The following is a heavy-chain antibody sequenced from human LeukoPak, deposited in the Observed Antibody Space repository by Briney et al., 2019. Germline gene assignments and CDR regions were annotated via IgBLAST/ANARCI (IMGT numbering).Heavy chain of an antibody. D-gene: IGHD4-17*01. CDR3: ARGGYVYGDYRQDY. Sequence: ASVKVSCKASGYTFTGYYMHWVRQATGQGLEWMGWMNPNSGNTGYAQKFQGRVTMTRNTSISTAYMELSSLRSEDTAVYYCARGGYVYGDYRQDYWGQGTLVTVSS. V-gene: IGHV1-8*02. J-gene: IGHJ4*02. CDR1: GYTFTGYY. CDR2: MNPNSGNT.